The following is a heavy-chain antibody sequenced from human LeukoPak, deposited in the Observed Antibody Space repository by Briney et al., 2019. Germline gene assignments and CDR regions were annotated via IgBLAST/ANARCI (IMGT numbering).Heavy chain of an antibody. CDR3: AKVDGYYSDSSGLDY. V-gene: IGHV3-23*01. CDR2: ISGSGGST. CDR1: GFTFSSYA. D-gene: IGHD3-22*01. Sequence: GGSLRLSCAASGFTFSSYAMSWVRQAPGKGLEWVSAISGSGGSTYYADSVKGRFTISRDNSKNTLYLQMNSLRAEDTAVYYCAKVDGYYSDSSGLDYWGQGTLVTVSS. J-gene: IGHJ4*02.